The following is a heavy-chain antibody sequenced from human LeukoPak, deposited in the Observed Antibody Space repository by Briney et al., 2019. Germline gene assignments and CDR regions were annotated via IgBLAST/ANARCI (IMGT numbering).Heavy chain of an antibody. D-gene: IGHD3-16*01. V-gene: IGHV1-8*01. Sequence: ASVKVSCKASGYTFTSYDINWVRQATGQGLEWMGWMNPNSGNTAYAQKFQGRVTMTRDTSTSTVYMELSSLRSEDTAVYYCARVRRSRLAELDYWGQGTLVTVSS. CDR3: ARVRRSRLAELDY. J-gene: IGHJ4*02. CDR2: MNPNSGNT. CDR1: GYTFTSYD.